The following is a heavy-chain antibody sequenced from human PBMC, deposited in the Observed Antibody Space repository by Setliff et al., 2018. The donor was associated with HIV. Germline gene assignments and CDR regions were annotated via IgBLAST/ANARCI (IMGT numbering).Heavy chain of an antibody. CDR2: INHSGST. V-gene: IGHV4-34*01. J-gene: IGHJ5*02. Sequence: SETLSLTCAVYGGSLSGHYWSWIRQPPGKGLEWIGEINHSGSTTYNLSLKSRVTIKVDTFHNQFSLKLSSVTAADTAVYYCARDMTNYYDRSGSFGWFAPWGQGTPVTVSS. D-gene: IGHD3-22*01. CDR3: ARDMTNYYDRSGSFGWFAP. CDR1: GGSLSGHY.